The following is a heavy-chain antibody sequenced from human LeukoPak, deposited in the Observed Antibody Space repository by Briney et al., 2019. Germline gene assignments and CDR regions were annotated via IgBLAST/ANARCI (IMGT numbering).Heavy chain of an antibody. CDR3: ARDLHYYGSGSYYPLLDY. V-gene: IGHV3-33*01. CDR2: IWYDGSNK. J-gene: IGHJ4*02. CDR1: GFTFSSYG. D-gene: IGHD3-10*01. Sequence: GRSLRLSRAASGFTFSSYGMHWVRQAPGKGLEWVAVIWYDGSNKYYADSVKGRFTISRDNSKNTLYLQMNSLRAEDTAVYYCARDLHYYGSGSYYPLLDYWGQGTLVTVSS.